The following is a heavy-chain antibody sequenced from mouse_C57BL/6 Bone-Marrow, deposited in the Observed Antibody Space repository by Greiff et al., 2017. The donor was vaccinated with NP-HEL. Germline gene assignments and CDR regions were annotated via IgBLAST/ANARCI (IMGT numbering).Heavy chain of an antibody. V-gene: IGHV1-42*01. D-gene: IGHD1-1*01. CDR1: GYSFTGYY. CDR3: AADYYGSSPFAY. J-gene: IGHJ3*01. Sequence: EVQLQQSGPELVKPGASVKISCKASGYSFTGYYMNWVKQSPDKSLEWIGEINPSTGGTTYNQKFKAKATLTVDKSSSTAYMQLKSLTSEDSAVYYCAADYYGSSPFAYWGQGTLVTVSA. CDR2: INPSTGGT.